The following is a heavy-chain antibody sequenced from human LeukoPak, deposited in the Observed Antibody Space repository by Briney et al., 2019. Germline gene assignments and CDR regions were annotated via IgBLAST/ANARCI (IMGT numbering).Heavy chain of an antibody. CDR3: SRVPSSSPIPYYFDY. CDR2: INPNSGGT. CDR1: GYPFTPSF. V-gene: IGHV1-2*02. J-gene: IGHJ4*02. Sequence: ASVKVSCKASGYPFTPSFITWLRQAPGQGLEWMGWINPNSGGTNYATQFQGRVTMTRAATISTAYMELSRLRSDDTAVYYCSRVPSSSPIPYYFDYWGQGTLVTVSS. D-gene: IGHD6-6*01.